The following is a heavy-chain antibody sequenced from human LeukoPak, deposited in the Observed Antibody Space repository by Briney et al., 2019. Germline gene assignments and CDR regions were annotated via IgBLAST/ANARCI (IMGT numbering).Heavy chain of an antibody. V-gene: IGHV3-7*01. CDR3: ARDGSSGWSNWFDP. Sequence: PGGSLRLSCAASGFTFSSYWMSWVRQAPGKGLEWVANIKQDGSEKYYVDSVKGRFTISRDNAKNSLYLQMNSLRAEDTAVYYCARDGSSGWSNWFDPWGQGTLVTVSS. CDR1: GFTFSSYW. D-gene: IGHD6-19*01. CDR2: IKQDGSEK. J-gene: IGHJ5*02.